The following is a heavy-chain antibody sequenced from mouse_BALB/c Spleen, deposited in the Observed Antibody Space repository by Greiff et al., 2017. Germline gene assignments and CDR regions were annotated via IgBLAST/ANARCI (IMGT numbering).Heavy chain of an antibody. CDR1: GYSITSDYA. CDR2: ISYSGST. D-gene: IGHD1-2*01. V-gene: IGHV3-2*02. CDR3: ARTGRLHYFDY. Sequence: EVKLVESGPGLVKPSQSLSLTCTVTGYSITSDYAWNWIRQFPGNKLEWMGYISYSGSTSYNPSLKSRISITRDTSKNQFFLQLNSVTTEDTATYYCARTGRLHYFDYWGQGTTLTVSS. J-gene: IGHJ2*01.